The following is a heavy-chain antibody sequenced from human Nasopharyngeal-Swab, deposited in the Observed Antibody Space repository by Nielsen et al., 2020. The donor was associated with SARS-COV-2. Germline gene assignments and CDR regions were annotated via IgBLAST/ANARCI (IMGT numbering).Heavy chain of an antibody. CDR3: VRHEGGTTLDY. V-gene: IGHV4-59*08. CDR2: ISYSGST. J-gene: IGHJ4*02. D-gene: IGHD1-7*01. CDR1: GGSINPYY. Sequence: GSLRLSCTVSGGSINPYYWSWIRQPPGKGLEWIGHISYSGSTHYDPSFRSRVTMSVDTSKNQFSLKLTSVTAADTAVYYCVRHEGGTTLDYWGQGTLVTASS.